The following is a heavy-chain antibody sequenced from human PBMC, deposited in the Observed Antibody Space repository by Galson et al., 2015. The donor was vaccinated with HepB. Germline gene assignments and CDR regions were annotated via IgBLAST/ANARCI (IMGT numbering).Heavy chain of an antibody. CDR3: ARGAAMVYYFDY. CDR1: GFSLSTSGMC. Sequence: PALVKPTQTLTLTCTFSGFSLSTSGMCVSWIRQPPGKALEWLARIDWDDDKYYSTSLKTRLTISKDTSKNQVVLTMTNMDPVDTATYYCARGAAMVYYFDYWGQGTQVTVSS. J-gene: IGHJ4*02. D-gene: IGHD5-18*01. CDR2: IDWDDDK. V-gene: IGHV2-70*11.